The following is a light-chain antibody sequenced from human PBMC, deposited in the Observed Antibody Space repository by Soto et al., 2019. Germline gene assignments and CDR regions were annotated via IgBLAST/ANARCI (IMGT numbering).Light chain of an antibody. J-gene: IGLJ2*01. CDR3: QTWGTGMV. Sequence: QSVLTQSPSASASLGASVKLTCTLSSAHSSYANAWHQQQPEKGPRYLMKVNSDGTHSKGDGIPDRFSGSSSGAERYLSISSLQSEDEADYHCQTWGTGMVFGGGTKLTVL. CDR2: VNSDGTH. CDR1: SAHSSYA. V-gene: IGLV4-69*01.